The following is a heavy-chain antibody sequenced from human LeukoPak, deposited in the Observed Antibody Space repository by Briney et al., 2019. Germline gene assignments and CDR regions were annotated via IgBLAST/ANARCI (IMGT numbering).Heavy chain of an antibody. CDR1: GFTFSSYE. CDR2: ISSGSSYI. J-gene: IGHJ4*02. V-gene: IGHV3-21*01. D-gene: IGHD5-18*01. Sequence: GGSLRLSCAASGFTFSSYEMNWVRQAPGKGLEWVSSISSGSSYIYYADSVKGRFTISRDNAKNSLYLQMNSLRAEDTAVYYCARADWDTAMIDYWGQGTLVTVSS. CDR3: ARADWDTAMIDY.